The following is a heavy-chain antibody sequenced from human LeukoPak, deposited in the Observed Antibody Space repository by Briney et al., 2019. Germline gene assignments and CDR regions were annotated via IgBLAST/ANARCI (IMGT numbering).Heavy chain of an antibody. D-gene: IGHD3-10*01. V-gene: IGHV4-34*08. CDR2: IHRSGNT. CDR1: GFTFSDYY. J-gene: IGHJ4*02. CDR3: AASLWFGVNPEY. Sequence: GSLRLSCAASGFTFSDYYMSWIRQPPGKGLEWIGEIHRSGNTNYHPSLRSRVTISVDTSKNHVYLTLNSVAAADTAIYYCAASLWFGVNPEYWGQGTLVTVSS.